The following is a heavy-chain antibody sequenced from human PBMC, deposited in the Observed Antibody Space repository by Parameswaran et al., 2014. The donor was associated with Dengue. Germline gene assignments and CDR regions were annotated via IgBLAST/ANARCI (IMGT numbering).Heavy chain of an antibody. J-gene: IGHJ3*02. Sequence: GRQASRKGLVWVSRINSDGSSTSYADSVKGRFTISRDNAKNTLYLQMNSLRAEDTAVYYCARARGYYDSSGHLRDAFDIWGQGTMVTVSS. V-gene: IGHV3-74*01. D-gene: IGHD3-22*01. CDR2: INSDGSST. CDR3: ARARGYYDSSGHLRDAFDI.